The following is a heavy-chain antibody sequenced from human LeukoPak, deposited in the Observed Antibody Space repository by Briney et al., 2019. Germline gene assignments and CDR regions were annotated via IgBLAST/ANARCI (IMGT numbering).Heavy chain of an antibody. CDR3: ARDSSAYSFDY. V-gene: IGHV3-11*04. CDR1: GFTFSVYY. CDR2: ISSSGSTI. D-gene: IGHD2-2*01. J-gene: IGHJ4*02. Sequence: PGGSLRLSCAVSGFTFSVYYMSWIRQAPGKGLEWVSYISSSGSTIYYADSVKGRFTISRDNAKNSLYLQMNSLRAEDTAEYYCARDSSAYSFDYWGQGTLVTVSS.